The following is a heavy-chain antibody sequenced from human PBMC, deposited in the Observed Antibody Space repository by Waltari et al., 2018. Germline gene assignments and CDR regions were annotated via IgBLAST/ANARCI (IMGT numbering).Heavy chain of an antibody. Sequence: QIPLKESGPTLVKPTQTLTLTCSFSGFLFYTGGVGVGWIRQPPGKALEWLALIYWDDDKRYSPSLKNRLTITKDTSKDEVVLTMTNMDPVDTATYYCARVVPRETAFDIWGQGTVVTVSS. D-gene: IGHD2-15*01. CDR2: IYWDDDK. CDR3: ARVVPRETAFDI. V-gene: IGHV2-5*02. CDR1: GFLFYTGGVG. J-gene: IGHJ3*02.